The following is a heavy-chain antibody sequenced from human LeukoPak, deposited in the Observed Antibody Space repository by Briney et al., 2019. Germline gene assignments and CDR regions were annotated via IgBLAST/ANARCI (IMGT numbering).Heavy chain of an antibody. V-gene: IGHV3-66*01. Sequence: GRSLRLSCAASGFTVSSNFMAWVRQAPGKGLEWVSVIYGGGSTFYAGSVKGRSTISRDNSQNTMYLQMNGLRAEDTAVYYCARGVVIAATLGNWWFDPWGQGTLVTVSS. J-gene: IGHJ5*02. CDR2: IYGGGST. CDR1: GFTVSSNF. D-gene: IGHD2-15*01. CDR3: ARGVVIAATLGNWWFDP.